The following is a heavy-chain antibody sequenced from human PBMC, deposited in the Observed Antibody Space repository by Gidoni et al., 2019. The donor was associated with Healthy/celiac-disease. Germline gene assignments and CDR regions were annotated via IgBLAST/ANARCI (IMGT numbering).Heavy chain of an antibody. D-gene: IGHD4-17*01. V-gene: IGHV3-21*01. CDR1: GFTFSSYS. J-gene: IGHJ4*02. Sequence: EVQLVESGGGLVKPGGSVRLSCAASGFTFSSYSMNWVRQAPGKGLEWVSSISSSSSYIYYADSVKGRFTISRDNAKNSLYLQMNSLRAEETAVYYCARGGPTVTIDYWGQGTLVTVSS. CDR3: ARGGPTVTIDY. CDR2: ISSSSSYI.